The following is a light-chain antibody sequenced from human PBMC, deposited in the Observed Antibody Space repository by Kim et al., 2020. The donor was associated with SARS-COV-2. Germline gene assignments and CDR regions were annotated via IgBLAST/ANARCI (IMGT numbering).Light chain of an antibody. CDR3: QHRQT. J-gene: IGKJ1*01. CDR2: DAS. V-gene: IGKV1-5*01. Sequence: PALPASVGARVPITCRATQYVTRGLAWYQQKPGRAPKLLIYDASTLDRGVPSRFRGSGSGTEFTLTINSLQPDDFASYYCQHRQTFGQGTKVDIK. CDR1: QYVTRG.